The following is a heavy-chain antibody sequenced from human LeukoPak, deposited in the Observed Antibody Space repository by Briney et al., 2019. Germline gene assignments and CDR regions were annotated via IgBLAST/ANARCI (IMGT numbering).Heavy chain of an antibody. CDR2: VSSGSIYM. Sequence: GGSLRLSCAASGFTFSTYSMSWVRQAPREGLEWVSFVSSGSIYMYYADSLKGRFTISRDNAKNSLYLQMNSLRAEDTAVYYCARGAAYCGGDCTAFDIWGQGTMVTVSS. CDR1: GFTFSTYS. CDR3: ARGAAYCGGDCTAFDI. J-gene: IGHJ3*02. D-gene: IGHD2-21*02. V-gene: IGHV3-21*01.